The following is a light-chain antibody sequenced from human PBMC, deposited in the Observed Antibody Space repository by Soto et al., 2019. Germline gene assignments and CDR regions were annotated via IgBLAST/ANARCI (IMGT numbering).Light chain of an antibody. CDR2: DVN. Sequence: QSALTQPASVSGSPGQSITISCTGTSSDIGASDYVSWYQQHPDKAPKLIIYDVNYRPSGVSSRFSGSKSANTASLAISGRQAEDEADYFCSSYVLFGGGTKVTVL. J-gene: IGLJ2*01. V-gene: IGLV2-14*03. CDR1: SSDIGASDY. CDR3: SSYVL.